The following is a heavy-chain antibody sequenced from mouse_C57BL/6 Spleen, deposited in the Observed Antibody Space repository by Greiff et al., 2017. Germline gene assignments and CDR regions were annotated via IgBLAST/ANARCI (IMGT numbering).Heavy chain of an antibody. D-gene: IGHD1-1*01. Sequence: QVQLQQPGAELVMPGASVKLSCKASGYTFTSYWMHWVKQRPGQGLEWIGEIDPSDSYTTYNQKFKGKSTLTVDKSSNTAYLQLSSLTSEDSAVYYCARYYYGSVYWYFDVWGTGTTVTVSS. CDR1: GYTFTSYW. CDR3: ARYYYGSVYWYFDV. V-gene: IGHV1-69*01. J-gene: IGHJ1*03. CDR2: IDPSDSYT.